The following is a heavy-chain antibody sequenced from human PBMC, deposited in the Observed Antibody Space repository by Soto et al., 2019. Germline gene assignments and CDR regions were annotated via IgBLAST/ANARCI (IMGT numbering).Heavy chain of an antibody. CDR2: IIPIFGTA. V-gene: IGHV1-69*13. CDR3: ASRTQRLRYFDAFDY. Sequence: GASVKVSCKASGGTFSSYAISWVRQAPGQGLEWKGGIIPIFGTANYAQKFQGRVTITADESTSTAYMELSSLRSEDTAVYYCASRTQRLRYFDAFDYWGQGTLVTVSS. D-gene: IGHD3-9*01. J-gene: IGHJ4*02. CDR1: GGTFSSYA.